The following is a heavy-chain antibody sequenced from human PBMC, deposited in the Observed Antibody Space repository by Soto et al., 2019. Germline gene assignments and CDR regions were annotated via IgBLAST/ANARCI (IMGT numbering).Heavy chain of an antibody. D-gene: IGHD3-9*01. Sequence: EVQLVESGGGLVQPGGSLRLSCIASGFTFSSYSMVWVRQAPGKGLEWVSYIFASSTTIYYADSVKGRFTVSRDNAQNSLFLLMNSLRAEDTAVYCCARDKDWAFDYWGQGTLVTVSS. CDR2: IFASSTTI. V-gene: IGHV3-48*04. CDR3: ARDKDWAFDY. CDR1: GFTFSSYS. J-gene: IGHJ4*02.